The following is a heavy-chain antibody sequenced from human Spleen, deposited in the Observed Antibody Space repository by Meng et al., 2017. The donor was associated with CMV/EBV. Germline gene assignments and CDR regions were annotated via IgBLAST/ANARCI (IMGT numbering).Heavy chain of an antibody. CDR3: ARDQLCSSSTCYDAFDI. D-gene: IGHD2-2*01. V-gene: IGHV3-53*01. CDR2: IYSGGST. J-gene: IGHJ3*02. Sequence: GGSLRLSCAASGFTVSSNDMTWVRQAPGKGLEWVSVIYSGGSTYYADSVKGRFTISRDNSKNTVYLQMNSLRAEDTAIYFCARDQLCSSSTCYDAFDIWGQGTMVTVSS. CDR1: GFTVSSND.